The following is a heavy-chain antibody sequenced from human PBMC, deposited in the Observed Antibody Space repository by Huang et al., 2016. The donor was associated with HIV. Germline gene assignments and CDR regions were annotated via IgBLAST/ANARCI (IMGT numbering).Heavy chain of an antibody. J-gene: IGHJ4*02. V-gene: IGHV4-34*02. Sequence: QVQLEQWGAGLLKASETLSLTCAVYGGSFSGYYWNWLRQAPGKGLEGVGESNHSGNTNYNPALKSRVNMSVDTSKSQFSLYLTSLSAADTGTYFCARRYNSRRDYWGRGTLVTVHS. CDR3: ARRYNSRRDY. CDR1: GGSFSGYY. CDR2: SNHSGNT. D-gene: IGHD3-22*01.